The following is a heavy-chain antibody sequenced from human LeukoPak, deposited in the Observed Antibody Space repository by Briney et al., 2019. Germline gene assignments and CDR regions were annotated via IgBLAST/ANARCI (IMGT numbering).Heavy chain of an antibody. CDR1: GGSFSGYS. D-gene: IGHD3-22*01. V-gene: IGHV4-30-2*01. Sequence: SETLSLTCAVYGGSFSGYSWSWIRQPPGKGLEWIGYIYHSGSTYYNPSLKSRVTISVDRSKNQFSLKLSSVTAADTAVYYCARAPYYYDSSGYFDYWGQGTLVTVSS. CDR2: IYHSGST. CDR3: ARAPYYYDSSGYFDY. J-gene: IGHJ4*02.